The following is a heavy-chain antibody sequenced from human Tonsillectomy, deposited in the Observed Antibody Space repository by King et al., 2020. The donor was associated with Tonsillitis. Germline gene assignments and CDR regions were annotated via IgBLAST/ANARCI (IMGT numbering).Heavy chain of an antibody. V-gene: IGHV4-39*01. D-gene: IGHD1-26*01. CDR1: GSAISSSSYY. CDR2: IYSSGST. Sequence: QLQESGPGLVKPSETLSLTCTVSGSAISSSSYYWGWIRQPPGKGLEWIGNIYSSGSTYYNPSLKSRVTISVDTSKNQFSLKLSSVTAADTAVYYCARGRGVGATPYYYWGQGTLVTVSS. CDR3: ARGRGVGATPYYY. J-gene: IGHJ4*02.